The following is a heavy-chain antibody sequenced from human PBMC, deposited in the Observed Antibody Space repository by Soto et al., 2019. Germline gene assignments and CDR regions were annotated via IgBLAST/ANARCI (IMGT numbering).Heavy chain of an antibody. CDR2: ISSDNGNT. V-gene: IGHV1-18*04. D-gene: IGHD4-17*01. CDR1: VYRFTTYG. Sequence: QVQLLHAGAEVNKPGASVKVSCKASVYRFTTYGITWVRLAPGQGLEWLGGISSDNGNTDYAQNLQDRVTMNTETSTSTAYMEVTRLTSDDTSVYYCARGLRTNGLDVWGQGTTVTVSS. CDR3: ARGLRTNGLDV. J-gene: IGHJ6*02.